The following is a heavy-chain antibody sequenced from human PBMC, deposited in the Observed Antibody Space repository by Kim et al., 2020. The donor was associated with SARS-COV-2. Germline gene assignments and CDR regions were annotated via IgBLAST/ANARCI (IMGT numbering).Heavy chain of an antibody. CDR1: GFTFSDYY. CDR3: ARDPKLVLRYFDWLPMGDY. J-gene: IGHJ4*02. CDR2: ISSSGSTI. D-gene: IGHD3-9*01. Sequence: GGSLRLSCAXSGFTFSDYYMSWIRQAPGKGLEWVSYISSSGSTIYYADSVKGRFTISRDNAKNSLYLQMNSLRAEDTAVYYCARDPKLVLRYFDWLPMGDYWGQGTLVTVSS. V-gene: IGHV3-11*01.